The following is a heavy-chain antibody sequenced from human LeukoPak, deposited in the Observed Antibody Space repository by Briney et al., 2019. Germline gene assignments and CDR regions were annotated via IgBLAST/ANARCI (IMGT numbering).Heavy chain of an antibody. CDR3: AREELESFDY. Sequence: PGGSLRLSCAASGFTFSSYSMNWVRQAPGKGLEWVSSISSSSSYIYYAGSVRGRFTISRDNAKNSLYLQMNSLRAEDTAVYYCAREELESFDYWGQGTLVTVSS. CDR1: GFTFSSYS. V-gene: IGHV3-21*01. J-gene: IGHJ4*02. CDR2: ISSSSSYI. D-gene: IGHD1-1*01.